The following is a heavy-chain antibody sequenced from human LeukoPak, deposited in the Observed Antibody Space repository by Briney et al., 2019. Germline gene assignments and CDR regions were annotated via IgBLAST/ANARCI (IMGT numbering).Heavy chain of an antibody. Sequence: GGSLRLSCAVSGFTFSSYWMHWVRQAPGKGLVWVSRINSDGSSTSYADSVKGRFTISRDNAKNTLYLQMYSLRAEDTAVYYCARTGTHGVDYYYYYGMDVWGQGTTVTVSS. CDR1: GFTFSSYW. CDR3: ARTGTHGVDYYYYYGMDV. CDR2: INSDGSST. J-gene: IGHJ6*02. D-gene: IGHD1-1*01. V-gene: IGHV3-74*01.